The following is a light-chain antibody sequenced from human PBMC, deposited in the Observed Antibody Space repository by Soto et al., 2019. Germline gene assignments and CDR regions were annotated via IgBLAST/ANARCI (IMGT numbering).Light chain of an antibody. J-gene: IGLJ1*01. V-gene: IGLV2-23*01. CDR1: SSDVGSYNL. CDR2: EGS. CDR3: CSYAGSSTSYV. Sequence: QSVLTQPPSASGSPGQSITISCTGTSSDVGSYNLVSWYQQHPGKAPKLMIYEGSKRPSGVSIRFSGSKSGNTASLTIFGFQAEDEADYYCCSYAGSSTSYVFGTGTKVTVL.